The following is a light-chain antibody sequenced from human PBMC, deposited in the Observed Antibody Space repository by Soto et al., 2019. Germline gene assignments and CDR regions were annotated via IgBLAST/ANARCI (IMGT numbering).Light chain of an antibody. Sequence: QAASVSGSPGQSITISCTGTSSDVGGYNYVSWYQQHPGKAPRLMIYDVSNRPSGISNRFSASKSGTTASLTISGLQAEDEADYYCSSYTSSSTHVVFGGGTKLTVL. V-gene: IGLV2-14*01. CDR1: SSDVGGYNY. CDR3: SSYTSSSTHVV. J-gene: IGLJ2*01. CDR2: DVS.